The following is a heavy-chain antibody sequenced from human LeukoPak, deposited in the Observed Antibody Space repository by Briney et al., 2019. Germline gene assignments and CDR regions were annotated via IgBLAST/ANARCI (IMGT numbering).Heavy chain of an antibody. CDR3: ARDPDYYGSGTYFNHYFDN. V-gene: IGHV3-23*01. D-gene: IGHD3-10*01. CDR2: ISGSGGST. Sequence: GGSLRLSCAASGFTFDDYAMHWVRQAPGKGLEWVSAISGSGGSTYYADSVKGRFTISRDNAKNSLHLQMASLRDEDTAVYYCARDPDYYGSGTYFNHYFDNWGQGTLVTVSS. CDR1: GFTFDDYA. J-gene: IGHJ4*02.